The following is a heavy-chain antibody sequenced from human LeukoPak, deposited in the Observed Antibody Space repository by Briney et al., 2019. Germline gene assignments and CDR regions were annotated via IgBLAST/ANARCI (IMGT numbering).Heavy chain of an antibody. Sequence: ASVKVSCKASGYTFTSYGISWVRQAPGQGLEWMGWISAYNGNTNYAQKLQGRVTMTTDTSTSTAYMELRSLRSDDTAVYYCARFRGVVGDYGGWMTLGFDYWAREPWSPSPQ. V-gene: IGHV1-18*01. CDR1: GYTFTSYG. D-gene: IGHD4-23*01. CDR3: ARFRGVVGDYGGWMTLGFDY. CDR2: ISAYNGNT. J-gene: IGHJ4*02.